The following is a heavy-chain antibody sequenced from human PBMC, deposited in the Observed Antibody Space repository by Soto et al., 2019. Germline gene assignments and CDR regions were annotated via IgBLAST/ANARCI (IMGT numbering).Heavy chain of an antibody. J-gene: IGHJ4*02. V-gene: IGHV3-21*01. D-gene: IGHD3-22*01. CDR2: ISSSSSYI. Sequence: GGSLRLSCAAAGFTFSSYSMNWVRQAPGKGLEWVSSISSSSSYIYYADSVKGRFTISRDNAKNSLYLQMNSLRAEDTAVYYCARTPGYYDSSGYYKDWGQGTLVTVSS. CDR1: GFTFSSYS. CDR3: ARTPGYYDSSGYYKD.